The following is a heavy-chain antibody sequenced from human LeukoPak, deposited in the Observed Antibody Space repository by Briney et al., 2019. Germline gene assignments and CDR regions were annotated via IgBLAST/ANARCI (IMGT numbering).Heavy chain of an antibody. CDR3: AKGTSSAWYGDDY. Sequence: PGRSLRLSCAASGFTFSSYGMHWVRQAPGKGLEWVSVISYDGSNKYYADSVKGRFTISRDNSKNTLYLQMNSLRAEDTAVYYCAKGTSSAWYGDDYWGQGTLVTVSS. CDR1: GFTFSSYG. J-gene: IGHJ4*02. CDR2: ISYDGSNK. D-gene: IGHD6-13*01. V-gene: IGHV3-30*18.